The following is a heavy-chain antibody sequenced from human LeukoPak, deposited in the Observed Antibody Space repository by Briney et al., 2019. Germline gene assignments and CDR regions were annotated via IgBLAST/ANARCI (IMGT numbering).Heavy chain of an antibody. V-gene: IGHV3-74*01. CDR3: ARDHDSSGYYLSSPFDY. D-gene: IGHD3-22*01. CDR1: GFSFSSYW. CDR2: INTDGSST. J-gene: IGHJ4*02. Sequence: PGGSLRLSCAASGFSFSSYWMHWVRQAPGKGLLWVSRINTDGSSTYYADSVKGRFTISRDNSKNTLYLQMNSLRAEDTAVYYCARDHDSSGYYLSSPFDYWGQGALVTVSS.